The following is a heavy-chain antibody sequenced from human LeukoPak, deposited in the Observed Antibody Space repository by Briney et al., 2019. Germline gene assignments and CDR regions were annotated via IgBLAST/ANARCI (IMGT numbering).Heavy chain of an antibody. CDR1: GFTFSDYS. D-gene: IGHD6-19*01. V-gene: IGHV3-48*04. CDR2: MTSDTRTI. Sequence: PGGSLRLSCAASGFTFSDYSMNWVRQAPGKGLEWVSYMTSDTRTIYYSDSVKGRFTISRDNAKNSLDLQMNSLRAEDTAVYYCARSVAGHFDYWGQGTLVTVSS. J-gene: IGHJ4*02. CDR3: ARSVAGHFDY.